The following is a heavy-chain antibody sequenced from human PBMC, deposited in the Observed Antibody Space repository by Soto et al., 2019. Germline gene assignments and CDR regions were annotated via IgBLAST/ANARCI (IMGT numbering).Heavy chain of an antibody. CDR2: IYYSGNT. CDR3: ASLLCSSSSCYLSHYAMAV. CDR1: GGSISGYY. Sequence: SETLSLTCTVSGGSISGYYYNWIRQPPGKGLEWIGHIYYSGNTNYNPSLKSRVTISIDTSKNQFSLRLSSVTAADTAVYYCASLLCSSSSCYLSHYAMAVWGQGTTVTVSS. D-gene: IGHD2-2*01. J-gene: IGHJ6*02. V-gene: IGHV4-59*01.